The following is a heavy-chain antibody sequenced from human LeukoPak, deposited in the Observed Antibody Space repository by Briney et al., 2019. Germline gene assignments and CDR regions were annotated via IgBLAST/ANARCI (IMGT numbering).Heavy chain of an antibody. CDR2: ISYDGSNK. V-gene: IGHV3-30*04. D-gene: IGHD5-18*01. Sequence: SGGSLRLSCAASGFTFSSYAIHWVRQAPGKGLEWVAVISYDGSNKYYADSVKGRFTISRDNSKNTLYLQMNSLRAEDTAVYYCARARVRYRYSYGSRYYYGMDVWGQGTTVTVSS. CDR3: ARARVRYRYSYGSRYYYGMDV. J-gene: IGHJ6*02. CDR1: GFTFSSYA.